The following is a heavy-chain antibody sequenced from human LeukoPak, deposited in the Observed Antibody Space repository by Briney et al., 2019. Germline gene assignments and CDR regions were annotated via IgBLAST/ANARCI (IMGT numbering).Heavy chain of an antibody. J-gene: IGHJ4*02. Sequence: APVKVYCKPSGGTFGSYAISWVRQAPGQGLEWVGGIIPLFGAPLYAQKFQGRVTITADERTSTVYMDLSSLRSDDTAVYYCARDEEKAAGSLWGQGTPVSVSS. D-gene: IGHD6-13*01. V-gene: IGHV1-69*13. CDR2: IIPLFGAP. CDR1: GGTFGSYA. CDR3: ARDEEKAAGSL.